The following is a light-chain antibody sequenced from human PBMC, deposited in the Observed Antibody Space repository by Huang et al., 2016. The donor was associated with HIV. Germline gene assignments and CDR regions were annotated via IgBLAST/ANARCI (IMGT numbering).Light chain of an antibody. Sequence: EVVLTQSPATLSVFQGDRVTISCRASQNINNFLAWYQQKPGQVPRLLIYDATNRPPGISDKFSGSGSGAAFTLTINSLETEDFAIYYCQQRSSRLTFGGGT. CDR3: QQRSSRLT. J-gene: IGKJ4*01. CDR2: DAT. CDR1: QNINNF. V-gene: IGKV3-11*01.